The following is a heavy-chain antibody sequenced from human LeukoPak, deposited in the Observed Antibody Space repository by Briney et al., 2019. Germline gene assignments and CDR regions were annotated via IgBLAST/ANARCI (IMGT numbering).Heavy chain of an antibody. CDR3: ASSNGYSSGWYLPITDY. CDR2: IIPIFGTA. CDR1: GGTFSSYA. V-gene: IGHV1-69*06. Sequence: ASVKVSCKASGGTFSSYAIRWVRQAPGQGLEWMGGIIPIFGTANYAQKFQGRVTITADKSTSTAYMELSSLRSEDTAVYYCASSNGYSSGWYLPITDYWGQGTLVTVSS. J-gene: IGHJ4*02. D-gene: IGHD6-19*01.